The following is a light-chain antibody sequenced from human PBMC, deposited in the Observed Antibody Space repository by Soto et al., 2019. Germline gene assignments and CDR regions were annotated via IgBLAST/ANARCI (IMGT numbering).Light chain of an antibody. Sequence: QSALTQPASVSGSPGQSITISCTGTSIDVGGYNYVSWYQQHPGKAPKLIIYEVSNRPSGVSNRFSGSKSGTSASLAISGLQSEDEADYYCAAWDDSLNGWVFGGGTTLTVL. J-gene: IGLJ3*02. CDR1: SIDVGGYNY. V-gene: IGLV2-14*01. CDR2: EVS. CDR3: AAWDDSLNGWV.